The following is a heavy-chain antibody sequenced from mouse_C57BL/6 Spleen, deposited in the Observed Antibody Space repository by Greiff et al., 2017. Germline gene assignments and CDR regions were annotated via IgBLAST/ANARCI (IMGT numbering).Heavy chain of an antibody. J-gene: IGHJ4*01. D-gene: IGHD2-3*01. V-gene: IGHV5-16*01. Sequence: EVHLVESEGGLVQPGSSMKLSCTASGFTFSDYYLAWVRQVPEKGLEWVANINYDGSSTYYLDSLKSRFIISRDNAKNILYLQMSSLKSEDTATYYCARDYDGYAMDYWGQGTSVTVSS. CDR2: INYDGSST. CDR3: ARDYDGYAMDY. CDR1: GFTFSDYY.